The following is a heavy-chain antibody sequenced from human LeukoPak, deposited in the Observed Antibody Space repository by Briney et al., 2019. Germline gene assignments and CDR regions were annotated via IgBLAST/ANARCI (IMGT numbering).Heavy chain of an antibody. J-gene: IGHJ3*02. V-gene: IGHV3-23*01. CDR1: GFTFSTYA. CDR2: ISGSGG. D-gene: IGHD5-12*01. CDR3: AKHLGYGAFDI. Sequence: GGSLRLSCAASGFTFSTYAMSWVRQAPGKGPEWVSSISGSGGYYADSVRGRFTISRDNSKNTLYLQMNNLRAEDTAVYYCAKHLGYGAFDIWGQGTMVTVSS.